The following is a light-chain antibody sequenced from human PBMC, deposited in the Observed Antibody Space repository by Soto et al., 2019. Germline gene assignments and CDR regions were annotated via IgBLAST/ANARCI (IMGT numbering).Light chain of an antibody. J-gene: IGKJ1*01. V-gene: IGKV1-39*01. Sequence: DIQMTQSPSSLSASVGDRVTITCRASQNIGVYLNWYQKKPGKAPKLLIHAASSLHSGVPSTFSGSVSGTDFALTISSLQSEDFATYYCHQTAAHPWTFAQGTKVDIK. CDR1: QNIGVY. CDR3: HQTAAHPWT. CDR2: AAS.